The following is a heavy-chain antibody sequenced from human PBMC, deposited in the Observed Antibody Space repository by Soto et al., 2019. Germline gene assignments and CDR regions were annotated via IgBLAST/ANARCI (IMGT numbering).Heavy chain of an antibody. D-gene: IGHD2-2*02. CDR2: ISWDGGRT. CDR1: GFTFDDYA. V-gene: IGHV3-43D*04. CDR3: AKDVCSGSTTSCYTRLDF. Sequence: PVRSLRLSCAASGFTFDDYAMHLVLQAPWNGLEWVSLISWDGGRTYYADSVRGRFIVSRDSSKNSLYLQMSSLRVEDTALYYCAKDVCSGSTTSCYTRLDFWGQGALVTVSS. J-gene: IGHJ4*02.